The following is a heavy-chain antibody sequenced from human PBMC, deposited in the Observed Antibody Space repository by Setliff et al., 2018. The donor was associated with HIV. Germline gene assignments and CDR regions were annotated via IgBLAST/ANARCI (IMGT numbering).Heavy chain of an antibody. J-gene: IGHJ3*02. CDR3: ARRGLDTTLVDAFDI. CDR1: GGSISSGSYY. V-gene: IGHV4-61*09. Sequence: SETLSLTCTVSGGSISSGSYYWSWIRQPAGKGLEWIGHIHTSGTTYHNPSLKSRVTLSVDTSKNQFSLKVTSVTAADTAVYYCARRGLDTTLVDAFDIWGQGTMVT. CDR2: IHTSGTT. D-gene: IGHD1-1*01.